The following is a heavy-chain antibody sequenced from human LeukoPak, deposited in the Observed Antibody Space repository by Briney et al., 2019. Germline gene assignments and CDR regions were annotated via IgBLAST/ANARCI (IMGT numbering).Heavy chain of an antibody. CDR2: INHSGST. CDR3: ARHDRYCSSAACYVPWFDP. CDR1: GGSFSGYY. V-gene: IGHV4-34*01. D-gene: IGHD2-2*01. J-gene: IGHJ5*02. Sequence: TSETLSLTCAVYGGSFSGYYWSWIRQPPGKGLEWIGEINHSGSTNYNPSLKSRVTISVDTSKNQFSLNLSSVTAADTAVFYCARHDRYCSSAACYVPWFDPWGQGTLVTVSS.